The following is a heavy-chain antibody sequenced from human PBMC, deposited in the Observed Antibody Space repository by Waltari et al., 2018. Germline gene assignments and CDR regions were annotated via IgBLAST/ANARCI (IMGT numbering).Heavy chain of an antibody. J-gene: IGHJ2*01. D-gene: IGHD6-19*01. CDR3: ARVEWLDPWYFDL. CDR2: IKQDGSEK. Sequence: EVQLVESGGGLVQPGGSLRLSCAASGFTFSSYWMSWVRQAPGKGLEWVANIKQDGSEKYYVDSVKGRFTISRDNAKNSLYLQMNSRRAEDTAVYYCARVEWLDPWYFDLWGRGTLVTVSS. V-gene: IGHV3-7*01. CDR1: GFTFSSYW.